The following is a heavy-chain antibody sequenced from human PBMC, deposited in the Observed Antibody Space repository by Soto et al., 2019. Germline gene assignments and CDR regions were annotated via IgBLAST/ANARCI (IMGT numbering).Heavy chain of an antibody. CDR3: AREGSPYYFDY. Sequence: QVQLVQSGAEVKKPGSSVKVSCKASGGTFSSYTISWVRQAPGQGLEWMGRIIPILGIANYAQKFQGRVTITADKSTSTAYMELSSLRSEATAVYYCAREGSPYYFDYWGQGTLVTVSS. J-gene: IGHJ4*02. V-gene: IGHV1-69*08. CDR1: GGTFSSYT. CDR2: IIPILGIA.